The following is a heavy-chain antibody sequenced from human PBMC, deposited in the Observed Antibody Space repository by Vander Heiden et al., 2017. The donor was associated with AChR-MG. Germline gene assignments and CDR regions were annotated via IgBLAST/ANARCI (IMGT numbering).Heavy chain of an antibody. CDR1: WYTFTRDQ. CDR3: ARGQVPLAVITGLDYYGMDV. V-gene: IGHV1-2*02. J-gene: IGHJ6*02. Sequence: QVQLVRAGAEVMKPGPLVKVSFHASWYTFTRDQQRGVRQAPEQGREWMGWINPNSGDTNNAQKFQGRVTMTRNTTVSTAYMELSRLRSDDAAVYYCARGQVPLAVITGLDYYGMDVWGQGTTVTVSS. CDR2: INPNSGDT. D-gene: IGHD1-20*01.